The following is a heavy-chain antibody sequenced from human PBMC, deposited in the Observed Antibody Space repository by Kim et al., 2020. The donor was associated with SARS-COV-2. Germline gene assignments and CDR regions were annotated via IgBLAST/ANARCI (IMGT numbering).Heavy chain of an antibody. V-gene: IGHV3-23*01. J-gene: IGHJ4*02. CDR3: AKDSVFSWHYFDY. D-gene: IGHD3-10*01. Sequence: YGDSVKGRFTISRDNSKNTLYLQMNSLRAEDTAVYYCAKDSVFSWHYFDYWGQGTLVTVSS.